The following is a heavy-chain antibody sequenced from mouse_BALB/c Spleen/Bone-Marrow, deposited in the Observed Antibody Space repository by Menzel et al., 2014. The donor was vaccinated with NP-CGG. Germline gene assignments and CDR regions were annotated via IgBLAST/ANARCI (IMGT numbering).Heavy chain of an antibody. D-gene: IGHD1-1*01. CDR1: GYAFXNYW. CDR3: ARELVRGMDY. Sequence: LVESGAELVRPGTSVKVSCKASGYAFXNYWIEWIKQRPGQGLEWIGVINPGSGGINYNEKFKGKATLTADKSSSTAYMQLSSLTSDDSAVYFCARELVRGMDYWGQGTSVTVSS. CDR2: INPGSGGI. V-gene: IGHV1-54*01. J-gene: IGHJ4*01.